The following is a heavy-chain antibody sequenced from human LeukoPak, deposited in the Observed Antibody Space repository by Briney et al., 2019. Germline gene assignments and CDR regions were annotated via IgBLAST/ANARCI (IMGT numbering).Heavy chain of an antibody. CDR3: ARVRMIVGGNDY. Sequence: GRSLRLSCAASGFTFDDYAMHWVRQAPGKGLEWVSGISWNSGSIGYADSVKGRFTISRDNAKNSLYLQMNSLRAEDTAVYYCARVRMIVGGNDYWGQGTLVTVSS. CDR2: ISWNSGSI. J-gene: IGHJ4*02. D-gene: IGHD1-26*01. V-gene: IGHV3-9*01. CDR1: GFTFDDYA.